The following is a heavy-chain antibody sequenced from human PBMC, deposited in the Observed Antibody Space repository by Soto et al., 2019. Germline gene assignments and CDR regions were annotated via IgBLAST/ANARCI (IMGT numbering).Heavy chain of an antibody. CDR1: AFTFGSFA. D-gene: IGHD3-16*02. CDR2: VTPSGDNT. Sequence: PGGSLRLSCAASAFTFGSFAMTWVRQAPGKGLEWVSSVTPSGDNTYYADSVKGRFTISRGNSKNTLYLQMNSLRAEDTAVYYCAKSGSHPYFDYWGQGTLVTVSS. CDR3: AKSGSHPYFDY. V-gene: IGHV3-23*01. J-gene: IGHJ4*02.